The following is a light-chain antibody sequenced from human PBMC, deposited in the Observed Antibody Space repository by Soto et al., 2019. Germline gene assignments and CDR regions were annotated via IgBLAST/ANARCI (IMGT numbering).Light chain of an antibody. Sequence: QSALTQPASVSGSPGQSITISCTGTSSDVGGYNLVSWYQQHPGKAPKLMIYEGSKRPSGVSNRFSGSKSGNTASLTISGLRAEDEADYYCCSYAGSIKSVVFGGGTQLTV. CDR1: SSDVGGYNL. J-gene: IGLJ2*01. CDR3: CSYAGSIKSVV. V-gene: IGLV2-23*01. CDR2: EGS.